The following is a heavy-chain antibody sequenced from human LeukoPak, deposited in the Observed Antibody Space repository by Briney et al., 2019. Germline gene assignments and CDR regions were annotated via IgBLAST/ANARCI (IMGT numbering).Heavy chain of an antibody. D-gene: IGHD3-10*01. J-gene: IGHJ5*02. Sequence: GGSLRLSCAASGFTFSSYDMHWVRQATGKGLEWVSAIGTAGDTYYPGSVKGRFTISRENAKNSLYLQMNSLKTEDTAVYYCTRLVVRGARNWFDPWGQGTLVTVSS. CDR2: IGTAGDT. CDR1: GFTFSSYD. CDR3: TRLVVRGARNWFDP. V-gene: IGHV3-13*01.